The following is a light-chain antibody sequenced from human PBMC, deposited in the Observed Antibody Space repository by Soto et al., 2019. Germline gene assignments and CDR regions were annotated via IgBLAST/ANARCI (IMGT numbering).Light chain of an antibody. CDR1: SSDVGNYDL. Sequence: QSVLTQPASVSGSPGQSITISCTGTSSDVGNYDLVSWYQQHPGKAPKLLISEVTKRPSGVSNRFSGSKSDSTASLTISGLQDEDEAQYYCCSYAPGATLIFGGGTKVTVL. V-gene: IGLV2-23*02. CDR3: CSYAPGATLI. J-gene: IGLJ2*01. CDR2: EVT.